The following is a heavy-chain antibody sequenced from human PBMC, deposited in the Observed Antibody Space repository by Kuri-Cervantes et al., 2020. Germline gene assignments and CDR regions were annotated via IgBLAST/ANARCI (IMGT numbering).Heavy chain of an antibody. CDR3: ARVGRYSSSWYKGYFDY. CDR2: IYHSGST. J-gene: IGHJ4*02. D-gene: IGHD6-13*01. Sequence: GSLRLSCAVSGYSISSGYYWGWIRQPPGKGLEWIGSIYHSGSTYYNPSLKSRVTISVDTSKNQFSLKLSSVTAADTAVYYCARVGRYSSSWYKGYFDYWGQGTLVTVSS. V-gene: IGHV4-38-2*01. CDR1: GYSISSGYY.